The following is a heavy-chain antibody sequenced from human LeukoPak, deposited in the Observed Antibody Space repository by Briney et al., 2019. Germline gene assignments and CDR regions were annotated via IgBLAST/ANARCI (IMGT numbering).Heavy chain of an antibody. CDR1: GFTFTNYW. CDR3: ASRAGKPGNTPWCFDY. J-gene: IGHJ4*02. D-gene: IGHD1-7*01. V-gene: IGHV3-7*01. CDR2: IRQDGSET. Sequence: GGSLRLSCAASGFTFTNYWMTWVRQAPGKGSEWVANIRQDGSETNYVDSVRGRFTIARDNTKNSLYLQMTSLRGEDTAVYYCASRAGKPGNTPWCFDYWGQGALVTVSS.